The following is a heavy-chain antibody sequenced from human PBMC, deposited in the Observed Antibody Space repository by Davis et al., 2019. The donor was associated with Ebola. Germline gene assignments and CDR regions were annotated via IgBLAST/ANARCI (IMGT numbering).Heavy chain of an antibody. V-gene: IGHV4-59*08. CDR3: PGHSSGYPVDY. J-gene: IGHJ4*02. CDR2: IYSSGST. D-gene: IGHD3-22*01. CDR1: GGSFSGYY. Sequence: MPSETLSLTCAVYGGSFSGYYWSWIRQPPGKGLEWIGYIYSSGSTNYNPSLKSRSPLSVDTSKNQFALKLSSLTAADTAVYYCPGHSSGYPVDYWGQGTLVTVSS.